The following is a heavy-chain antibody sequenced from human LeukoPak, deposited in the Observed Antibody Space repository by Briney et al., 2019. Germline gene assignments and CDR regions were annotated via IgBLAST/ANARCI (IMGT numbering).Heavy chain of an antibody. J-gene: IGHJ4*02. Sequence: PGRSLRLSCAASGFTFDDYAMHWVRQAPGKGLEWVAGISWNSGSIGYADSVKGRFTISRDNAKNSLYLQMNSLRAEDMALYYCAKDMGSGWTEYGYWGQGTLVTVSS. CDR2: ISWNSGSI. D-gene: IGHD6-19*01. CDR1: GFTFDDYA. V-gene: IGHV3-9*03. CDR3: AKDMGSGWTEYGY.